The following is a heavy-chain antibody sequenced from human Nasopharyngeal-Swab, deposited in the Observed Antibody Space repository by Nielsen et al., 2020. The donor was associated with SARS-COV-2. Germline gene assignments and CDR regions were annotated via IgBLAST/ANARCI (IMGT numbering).Heavy chain of an antibody. J-gene: IGHJ4*02. V-gene: IGHV3-23*01. CDR2: ISGSGGST. Sequence: WIRQPPGKGLEWVSVISGSGGSTYYADSVKDRFTTSRDNSKTTVHLQMDRLRVEDTAVYFCAKSKGYTSSWNDYWGQGTLVTVSS. CDR3: AKSKGYTSSWNDY. D-gene: IGHD6-13*01.